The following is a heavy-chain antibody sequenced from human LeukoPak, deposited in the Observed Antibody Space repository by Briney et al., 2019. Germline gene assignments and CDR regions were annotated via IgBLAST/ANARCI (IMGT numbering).Heavy chain of an antibody. CDR1: GGSISSYY. CDR3: ASSYYYGSGGNTAFDY. CDR2: IYYSGST. J-gene: IGHJ4*02. V-gene: IGHV4-59*01. Sequence: SQTLSLTCTVSGGSISSYYWSWIRQPPGKGLEWIGYIYYSGSTNYNPSLKSRVTISVDTSKNQFSLKLSSVTAADTAVYYCASSYYYGSGGNTAFDYWGQGTLVTVSS. D-gene: IGHD3-10*01.